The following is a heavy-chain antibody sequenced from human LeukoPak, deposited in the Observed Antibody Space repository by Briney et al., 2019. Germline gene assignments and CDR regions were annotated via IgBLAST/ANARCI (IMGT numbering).Heavy chain of an antibody. CDR3: AREQANSYYDFWSGQNSLLDY. CDR2: INSDGSST. CDR1: GFTFSSYW. J-gene: IGHJ4*02. Sequence: GGSLRLSCAASGFTFSSYWMHWVRHAPGKGLVWVSRINSDGSSTIYADSVKGRFTISRDNAKNTLYLQMNSLRAEDTAVYYCAREQANSYYDFWSGQNSLLDYWGQGTLVTVSS. D-gene: IGHD3-3*01. V-gene: IGHV3-74*01.